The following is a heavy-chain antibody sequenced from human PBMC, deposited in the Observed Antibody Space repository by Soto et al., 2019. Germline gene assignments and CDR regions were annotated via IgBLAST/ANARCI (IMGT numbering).Heavy chain of an antibody. V-gene: IGHV3-30*04. CDR3: ARDPMANWGFQIDY. D-gene: IGHD7-27*01. CDR1: GFTFSSYA. J-gene: IGHJ4*02. CDR2: ISYDGSNK. Sequence: GGSLRLSCAASGFTFSSYAMHWVRQAPGKGLEWVAVISYDGSNKYYADSVKGRFTISRDNSKNTLYLQMNSLRAEDTAVYYCARDPMANWGFQIDYWGQGTLVTVSS.